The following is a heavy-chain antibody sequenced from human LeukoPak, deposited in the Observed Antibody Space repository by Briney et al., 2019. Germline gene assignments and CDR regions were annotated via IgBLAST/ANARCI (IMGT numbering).Heavy chain of an antibody. CDR1: GFTFNTHG. V-gene: IGHV3-33*06. J-gene: IGHJ4*02. Sequence: HSGGSLRLSCAASGFTFNTHGMHWVRQAPGKGLEWVAAIWFDGSVKHYSDAVKGRFTISRDNSLDTLYLQMNSLRVEDTAMYYCAKDTAIQFLEPAFWGQGTLVTVSS. D-gene: IGHD3-3*01. CDR2: IWFDGSVK. CDR3: AKDTAIQFLEPAF.